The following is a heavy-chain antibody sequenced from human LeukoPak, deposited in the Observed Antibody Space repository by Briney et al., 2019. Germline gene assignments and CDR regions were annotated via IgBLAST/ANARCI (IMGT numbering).Heavy chain of an antibody. Sequence: PSQTLSLTCTVSGGSITSGSYYWTWIRQPAGKGLEWIGRIYTSGSTKYNPSLKSRVTISADTSKNQSSLKLNSVTAADTAVYYCARGGQWLQFWGFDYFDYWGQGTLVTVSS. CDR2: IYTSGST. CDR3: ARGGQWLQFWGFDYFDY. D-gene: IGHD5-24*01. J-gene: IGHJ4*02. V-gene: IGHV4-61*02. CDR1: GGSITSGSYY.